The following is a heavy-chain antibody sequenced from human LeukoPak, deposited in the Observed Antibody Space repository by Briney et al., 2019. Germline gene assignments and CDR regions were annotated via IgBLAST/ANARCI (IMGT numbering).Heavy chain of an antibody. V-gene: IGHV4-4*09. CDR1: GASITNFY. Sequence: SGTLSLTCTVSGASITNFYWSWVRRPPGKGLEWIGYIYPSGTTNYNPSLQSRVTMSLDTSKNQLSLRLSSVTAADTAVYFCASLKVSVVLGAISYYMDVWGKGTTVTVSS. J-gene: IGHJ6*03. D-gene: IGHD4/OR15-4a*01. CDR2: IYPSGTT. CDR3: ASLKVSVVLGAISYYMDV.